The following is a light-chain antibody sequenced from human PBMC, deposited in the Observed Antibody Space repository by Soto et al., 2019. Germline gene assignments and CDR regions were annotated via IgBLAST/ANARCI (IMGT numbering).Light chain of an antibody. J-gene: IGLJ3*02. CDR2: DTS. CDR1: TGAVTSGHY. V-gene: IGLV7-46*01. CDR3: LLSYSGARWV. Sequence: QAVVTQESSLTVSPGGTVTLTCGSSTGAVTSGHYPYWFQQKPGQAPRTLIYDTSNKHSWTPARFSGSLLGGKAALTLSGAQPEDEAEYYCLLSYSGARWVFGGGTKLTVL.